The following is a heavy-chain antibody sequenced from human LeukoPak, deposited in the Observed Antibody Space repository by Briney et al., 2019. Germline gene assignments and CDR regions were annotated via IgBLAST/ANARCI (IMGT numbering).Heavy chain of an antibody. V-gene: IGHV3-21*01. CDR3: ARDFLYRGYYAPIDY. D-gene: IGHD3-22*01. J-gene: IGHJ4*02. CDR1: GFTFSSYS. CDR2: ISSSSSYI. Sequence: PGGSLRLSCAASGFTFSSYSMNWVRQAPGKGLEWVSSISSSSSYIYYADSVKGRFTISRDNAKNSLYLQMNSLRAEDTAVYYCARDFLYRGYYAPIDYWGPGTLVTVSS.